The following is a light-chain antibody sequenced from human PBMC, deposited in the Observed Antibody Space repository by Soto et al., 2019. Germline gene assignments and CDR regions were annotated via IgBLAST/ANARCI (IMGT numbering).Light chain of an antibody. CDR2: KAS. J-gene: IGKJ1*01. Sequence: DIQMTQSPSTLSASIGDRVTITCRASQSIDTSLAWYQRKPGKAPKLLIYKASSLQSGVPSRFSGSGSGTEFTLTISILQPDDFATYSCQHYNAYSRTFGQGTKVEVK. CDR3: QHYNAYSRT. CDR1: QSIDTS. V-gene: IGKV1-5*03.